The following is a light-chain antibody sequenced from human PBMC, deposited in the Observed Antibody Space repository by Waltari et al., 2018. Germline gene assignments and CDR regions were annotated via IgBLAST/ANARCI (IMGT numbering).Light chain of an antibody. J-gene: IGLJ1*01. Sequence: SHELTQPPSVSVSPGQTATITCSGETLSKQYVYWYQHKPGQAPVLLIDKDTERPSGIPDRFSGSSSGTSVTLTISGVQAEDEADYYCQLADSTVTYVFGPGTKVIVL. CDR1: TLSKQY. V-gene: IGLV3-25*03. CDR2: KDT. CDR3: QLADSTVTYV.